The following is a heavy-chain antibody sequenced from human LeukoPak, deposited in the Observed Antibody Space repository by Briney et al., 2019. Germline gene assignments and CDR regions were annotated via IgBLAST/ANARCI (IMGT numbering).Heavy chain of an antibody. J-gene: IGHJ4*02. Sequence: PSETLSLTRTVSGGSISSSSYYWGWIRQPPGKGLEWIGSIYYSGSTYYNPSLKSRVTISVDTSKNQFSLKLSSVTAADTAVYYCARHYDSSGYYYQSPFDYWGQGTLVTVSS. CDR1: GGSISSSSYY. CDR3: ARHYDSSGYYYQSPFDY. CDR2: IYYSGST. V-gene: IGHV4-39*01. D-gene: IGHD3-22*01.